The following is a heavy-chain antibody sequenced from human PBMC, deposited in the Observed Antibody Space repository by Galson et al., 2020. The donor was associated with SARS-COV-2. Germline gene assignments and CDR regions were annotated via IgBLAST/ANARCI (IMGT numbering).Heavy chain of an antibody. Sequence: GGSLRLSCAASGLTFSNTEMNWVRKAPGKGLEWLSYISMSGITIYYADSVKGRFTISRDNAEKSLYLQMNSLRAEDTGIYYCATGDVWFESWGQGTLVTVSS. V-gene: IGHV3-48*03. J-gene: IGHJ5*01. CDR2: ISMSGITI. CDR1: GLTFSNTE. D-gene: IGHD7-27*01. CDR3: ATGDVWFES.